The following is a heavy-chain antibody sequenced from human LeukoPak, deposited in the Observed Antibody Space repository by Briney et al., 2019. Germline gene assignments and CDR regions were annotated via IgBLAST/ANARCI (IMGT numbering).Heavy chain of an antibody. V-gene: IGHV3-53*01. Sequence: GGSLRLSCAASGFTVSSNYMSWVRQAPGMGLEWVSVIYSGGSTYYADSVKGRFTISRDNSKNTLYLQMNSLRAEDTAVYYCARIASPWYYFDYWGQGTLVTVSS. CDR2: IYSGGST. CDR3: ARIASPWYYFDY. D-gene: IGHD3-3*02. J-gene: IGHJ4*02. CDR1: GFTVSSNY.